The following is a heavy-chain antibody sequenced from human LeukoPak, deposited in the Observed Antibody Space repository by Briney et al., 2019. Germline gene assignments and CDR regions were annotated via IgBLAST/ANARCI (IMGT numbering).Heavy chain of an antibody. CDR2: IYYSGST. CDR1: GGSISSGGYY. CDR3: ARGTVRPTMYYFDY. Sequence: TLSLTCTVSGGSISSGGYYWSWIRQHPGKGLEWIGYIYYSGSTYYNPSLKSRVTISVDTSKNQFSLKLSSVTAADTAVYYCARGTVRPTMYYFDYWGQGTLVTVSS. D-gene: IGHD4-11*01. J-gene: IGHJ4*02. V-gene: IGHV4-31*03.